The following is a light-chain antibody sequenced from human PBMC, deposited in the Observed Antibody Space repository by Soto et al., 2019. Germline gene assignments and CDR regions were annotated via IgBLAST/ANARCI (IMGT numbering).Light chain of an antibody. J-gene: IGKJ5*01. CDR1: QTVGSN. V-gene: IGKV3D-15*01. CDR3: QQANSFPIT. Sequence: EIVLTQSPDTLSVSPGERATLSCRASQTVGSNLAWYQQKPGQAPRLLIYGASTRASDNPARFSGSGSVTEFALTISSLQPEDFATYYCQQANSFPITFGQGTRLENK. CDR2: GAS.